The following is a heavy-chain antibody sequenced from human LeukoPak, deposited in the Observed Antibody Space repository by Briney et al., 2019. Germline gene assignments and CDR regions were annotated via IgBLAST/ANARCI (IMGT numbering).Heavy chain of an antibody. CDR2: ISYDGSNK. D-gene: IGHD3-3*01. Sequence: AGRSLRLSCAASGFTFSSYAMHWVRQAPGKGLEWVAVISYDGSNKYYADSVKGRFTSSRDNSKNTLYLQMNSLRAEDTAVYYCAREDHDFWSGYYPFDYWGQGTLVTVSS. CDR1: GFTFSSYA. V-gene: IGHV3-30-3*01. CDR3: AREDHDFWSGYYPFDY. J-gene: IGHJ4*02.